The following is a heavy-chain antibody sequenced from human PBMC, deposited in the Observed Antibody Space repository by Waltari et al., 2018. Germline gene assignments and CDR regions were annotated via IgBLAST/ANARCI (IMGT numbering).Heavy chain of an antibody. CDR2: IYYSGST. Sequence: QLQLQESGPGLVKPSETLSLTCTVSGGSISSSSYYWGWIRQPPGKGLEWIGSIYYSGSTYYNPSLKSRVTISVDTSKNQFSLKVTSVTAADTAVYYCARRRSLPHPYYFDYWGQGTLVTVSS. J-gene: IGHJ4*02. V-gene: IGHV4-39*07. CDR3: ARRRSLPHPYYFDY. CDR1: GGSISSSSYY.